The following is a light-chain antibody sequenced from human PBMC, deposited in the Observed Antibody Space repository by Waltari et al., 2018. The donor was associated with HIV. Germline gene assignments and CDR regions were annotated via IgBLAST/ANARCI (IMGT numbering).Light chain of an antibody. J-gene: IGKJ5*01. V-gene: IGKV4-1*01. Sequence: DIVLTQSPDSLPVSLGARATIKCKASRSVLYESNKKNYLGWYQQRPGQSPRLLIYWASIRPSGVPERFSGSGSGTDFVLTIDNLRAEDVAVYFCQQYYTDSMSFGQGTRLE. CDR3: QQYYTDSMS. CDR2: WAS. CDR1: RSVLYESNKKNY.